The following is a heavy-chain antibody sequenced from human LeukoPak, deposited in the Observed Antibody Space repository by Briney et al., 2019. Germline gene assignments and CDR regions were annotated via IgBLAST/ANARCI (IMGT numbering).Heavy chain of an antibody. V-gene: IGHV1-69*13. J-gene: IGHJ5*02. Sequence: EASVKVSCKASGGTFSSCAISWVRQAPGQGLEWMGGIIPIFGTANYAQKFQGRVTITADESTSTAYMELSSLRSEDTAVYYCARDHYTVTTTGGWFDPWGQGTLVTVSS. D-gene: IGHD4-17*01. CDR2: IIPIFGTA. CDR1: GGTFSSCA. CDR3: ARDHYTVTTTGGWFDP.